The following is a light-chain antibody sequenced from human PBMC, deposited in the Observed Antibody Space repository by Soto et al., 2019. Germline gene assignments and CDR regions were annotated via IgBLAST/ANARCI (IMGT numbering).Light chain of an antibody. CDR3: QQSHSTPPT. V-gene: IGKV1-39*01. J-gene: IGKJ5*01. CDR2: AAS. Sequence: IQLTQSPSSLSASVGDRFTITCRASQSISTYLNWYHQKPGKAPRLLIYAASSLQSGVPSRFSGSGSGTDFTLTISSLQPEDFATYYCQQSHSTPPTFGPGTRLEIK. CDR1: QSISTY.